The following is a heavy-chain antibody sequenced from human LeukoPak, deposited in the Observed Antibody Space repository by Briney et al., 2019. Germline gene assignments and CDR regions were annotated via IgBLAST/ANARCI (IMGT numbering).Heavy chain of an antibody. CDR2: IYYSGST. CDR3: ASYGSGSYVVDGAFDI. Sequence: SETLSLTCTVSGGSISSYYWSWIRQPPGKGLEWIGYIYYSGSTSYNPSLKSRVTISVDTSKNQFSLKLSSVTAADTAVYYCASYGSGSYVVDGAFDIWGQGTMVTVSS. CDR1: GGSISSYY. D-gene: IGHD3-10*01. J-gene: IGHJ3*02. V-gene: IGHV4-59*01.